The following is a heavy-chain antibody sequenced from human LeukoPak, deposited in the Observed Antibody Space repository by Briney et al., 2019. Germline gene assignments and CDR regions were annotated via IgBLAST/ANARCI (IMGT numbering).Heavy chain of an antibody. J-gene: IGHJ4*02. CDR1: GFTFSSYA. Sequence: KPGGSLRLSCAAPGFTFSSYAMHWVRQAPGKGLEYVSAISSNGGSTFYANSVKGRLTISRDNSKNTLYLQMGSLRAEDMAVYYCARSVRGVITEIDYWGQGTLVTVSS. V-gene: IGHV3-64*01. D-gene: IGHD3-10*02. CDR3: ARSVRGVITEIDY. CDR2: ISSNGGST.